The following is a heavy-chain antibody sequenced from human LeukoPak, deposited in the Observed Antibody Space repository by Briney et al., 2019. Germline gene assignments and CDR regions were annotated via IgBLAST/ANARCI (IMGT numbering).Heavy chain of an antibody. Sequence: GGSLRLSCAASGFTFSSYGMHWVRQAPGKGLEWVAVISYDGSNKYYPGSVKGRFTISRENAKNSLYLQMNSLRAGDTAVYYCARGKEYSSSTYWDYWGQGTLVTVSS. CDR2: ISYDGSNK. CDR1: GFTFSSYG. D-gene: IGHD6-13*01. CDR3: ARGKEYSSSTYWDY. J-gene: IGHJ4*02. V-gene: IGHV3-30*03.